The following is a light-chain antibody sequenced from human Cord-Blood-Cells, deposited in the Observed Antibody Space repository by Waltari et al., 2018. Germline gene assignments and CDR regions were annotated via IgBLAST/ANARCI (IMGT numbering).Light chain of an antibody. CDR1: QSVRSN. Sequence: EILMTQSPDTLSVSPGERATLSGRASQSVRSNLAWYQQKPGQAPRLLIYGASTRSTGIPARCSGSGSGTEFTLTISSLQSEDFAVYYCQQYNNWPYTFGQGTKLEIK. V-gene: IGKV3-15*01. CDR2: GAS. CDR3: QQYNNWPYT. J-gene: IGKJ2*01.